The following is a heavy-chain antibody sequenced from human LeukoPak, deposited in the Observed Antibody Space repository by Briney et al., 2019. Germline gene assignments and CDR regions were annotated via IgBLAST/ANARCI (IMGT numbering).Heavy chain of an antibody. CDR1: VFIHSPYW. CDR2: IKGDGWNK. V-gene: IGHV3-74*01. CDR3: ARASSTVPNLLEN. J-gene: IGHJ4*02. D-gene: IGHD4-17*01. Sequence: PGGSVRLSCASSVFIHSPYWMHGVRQPRAKGLVWVSRIKGDGWNKQYADSVRGRFTIPRDDAKHTLYLHVNGQIAGDTPVYFCARASSTVPNLLENWGQGTLVTVSS.